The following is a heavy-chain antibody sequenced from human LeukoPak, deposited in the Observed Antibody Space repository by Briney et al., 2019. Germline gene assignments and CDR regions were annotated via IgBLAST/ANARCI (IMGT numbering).Heavy chain of an antibody. CDR3: ARDCSGGSCYDY. CDR2: IIPILGIA. Sequence: SVKVSCKASGGTFSSYTISWVRQAPGQGLAWMGRIIPILGIANYAQKFQGRVTITADKSTSTAYMELSSLRSEDTAVYYCARDCSGGSCYDYWGQGTLVTVSS. D-gene: IGHD2-15*01. CDR1: GGTFSSYT. J-gene: IGHJ4*02. V-gene: IGHV1-69*04.